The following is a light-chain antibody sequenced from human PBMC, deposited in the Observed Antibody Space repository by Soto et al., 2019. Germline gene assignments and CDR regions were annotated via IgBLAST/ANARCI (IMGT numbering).Light chain of an antibody. CDR1: QSISSY. V-gene: IGKV1-39*01. J-gene: IGKJ2*01. CDR3: QQSYSTPFT. CDR2: AAS. Sequence: DIQMTQSPSSLSASVGARVTSTCRASQSISSYLNWYQQKPGKAPKLLIYAASSLQSGVPSRFSGSGSGTDFTLTISSLQPEDFATYYCQQSYSTPFTFGQGNQLAIQ.